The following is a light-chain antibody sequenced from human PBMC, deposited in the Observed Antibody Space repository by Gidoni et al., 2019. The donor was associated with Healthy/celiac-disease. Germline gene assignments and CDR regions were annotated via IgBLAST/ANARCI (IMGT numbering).Light chain of an antibody. CDR1: SSDVGNYNL. J-gene: IGLJ3*02. CDR2: EVN. CDR3: CSYAGSSTWV. Sequence: QSALTQPASVSGSPGQSITISCTGTSSDVGNYNLVSWYQQHPGKAPKLMIYEVNKRPSGVSNRFSGSKSGNTASLTISGLQAEDEADYSCCSYAGSSTWVFGGGTKLTVL. V-gene: IGLV2-23*02.